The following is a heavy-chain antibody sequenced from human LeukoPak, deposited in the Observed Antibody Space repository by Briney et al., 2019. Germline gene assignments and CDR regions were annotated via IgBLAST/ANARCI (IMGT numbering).Heavy chain of an antibody. D-gene: IGHD4-17*01. Sequence: SETLSLTCTVSGGSISNYYWSWIRQPPGKGLEWIGYIYNSGHTNYNPSLKSRVTISEDTSKNQLSLKLSSVTAADTAVYCCARAAVTTSRYFQHWGQGTLVTVPS. CDR3: ARAAVTTSRYFQH. CDR2: IYNSGHT. V-gene: IGHV4-59*01. J-gene: IGHJ1*01. CDR1: GGSISNYY.